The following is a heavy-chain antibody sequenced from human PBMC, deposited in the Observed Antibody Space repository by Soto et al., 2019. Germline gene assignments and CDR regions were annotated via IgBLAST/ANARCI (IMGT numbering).Heavy chain of an antibody. Sequence: ASVKVSCKDSGYTFTSYAMHWVRQAPGQRLEWMGWINAGNGNTKYSQKFQGRVTITRDTSASTAYMELSSLRSEDTAVYYCARGITLPTPLDYWGQGTLVTVS. CDR2: INAGNGNT. V-gene: IGHV1-3*01. J-gene: IGHJ4*02. CDR1: GYTFTSYA. CDR3: ARGITLPTPLDY. D-gene: IGHD1-20*01.